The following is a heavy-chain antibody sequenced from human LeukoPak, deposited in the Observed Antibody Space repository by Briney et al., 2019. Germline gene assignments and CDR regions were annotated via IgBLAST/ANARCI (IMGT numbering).Heavy chain of an antibody. CDR1: GGSISSGGYY. J-gene: IGHJ6*02. D-gene: IGHD3-10*01. CDR3: ARGAPREFSTYYYYGMDV. CDR2: IYYSGST. V-gene: IGHV4-31*03. Sequence: SQTLSLTCTVSGGSISSGGYYWSWIRQHPGKGLEWIGYIYYSGSTYYNPSLKSRVTMSVDTSKNQFSLKLSSVTAADTAVYYCARGAPREFSTYYYYGMDVWGQGTTVTVSS.